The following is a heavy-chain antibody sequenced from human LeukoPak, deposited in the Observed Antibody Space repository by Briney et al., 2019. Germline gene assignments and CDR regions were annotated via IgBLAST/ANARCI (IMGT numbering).Heavy chain of an antibody. Sequence: ASVKVSCKASGYTFTGYYMHWVRQAPGQGLEWMGWINPNSGGTNYAQKFQGRVTMTRDTSISTAYMELSKLRSDDTAVYYCALTAKLAEYFQHWGQGTLVTVSS. CDR3: ALTAKLAEYFQH. CDR1: GYTFTGYY. V-gene: IGHV1-2*02. D-gene: IGHD2-15*01. J-gene: IGHJ1*01. CDR2: INPNSGGT.